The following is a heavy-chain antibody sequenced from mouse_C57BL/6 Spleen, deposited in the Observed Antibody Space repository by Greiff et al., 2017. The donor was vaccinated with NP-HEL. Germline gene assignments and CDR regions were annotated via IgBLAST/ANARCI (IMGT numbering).Heavy chain of an antibody. CDR2: IDPEDGET. J-gene: IGHJ3*01. Sequence: DVKLVESGAELVKPGASVKLSCTASGFHIKDYYMHWVKQRTEQGLEWIGRIDPEDGETKYAPKFQGKATIKADTSSNPAYLQISSLTSEDTAVYYCARYRNYVAWFAYWGQGTLVTVSA. CDR3: ARYRNYVAWFAY. V-gene: IGHV14-2*01. D-gene: IGHD2-5*01. CDR1: GFHIKDYY.